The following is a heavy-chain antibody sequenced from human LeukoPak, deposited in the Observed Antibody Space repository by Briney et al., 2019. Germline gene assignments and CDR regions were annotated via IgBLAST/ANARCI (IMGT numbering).Heavy chain of an antibody. D-gene: IGHD6-13*01. Sequence: GGSLRLSCAVSGFTFEDYGMSWVRQGPGKGLEWVANIKQDGSERYYVDSVKGRFTISRDNAKNSLYLQMNSLRAEDTAVYYCASRASSSWYYYYYYMDVWGKGTTVTISS. CDR2: IKQDGSER. CDR1: GFTFEDYG. V-gene: IGHV3-7*01. J-gene: IGHJ6*03. CDR3: ASRASSSWYYYYYYMDV.